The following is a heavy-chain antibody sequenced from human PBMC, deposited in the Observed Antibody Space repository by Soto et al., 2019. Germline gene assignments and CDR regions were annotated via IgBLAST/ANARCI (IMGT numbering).Heavy chain of an antibody. Sequence: RXESLKISCKGSGYSFTSYWIGWVRQMPGKGLEWMGIIYPGDSDTRYSPSFQGQVTISADKSISTAYLQWSSLKASDTAMYYCARYRWLQFAAFDIWGQGTMVTVSS. CDR2: IYPGDSDT. CDR3: ARYRWLQFAAFDI. V-gene: IGHV5-51*01. D-gene: IGHD5-12*01. CDR1: GYSFTSYW. J-gene: IGHJ3*02.